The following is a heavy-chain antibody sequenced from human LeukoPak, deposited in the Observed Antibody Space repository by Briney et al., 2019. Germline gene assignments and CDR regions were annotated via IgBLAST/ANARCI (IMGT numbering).Heavy chain of an antibody. CDR3: ARYGGGTTVTTFDY. D-gene: IGHD4-17*01. V-gene: IGHV3-53*01. Sequence: GGSLRLSCAASGFTVSTNYMTWVRQAPGKGLDWVSIINTGGYTYYIDSVKGRFTISRDKSKNTLYLQMTFLNVEDTAVYYCARYGGGTTVTTFDYWGQGTLVTVSS. CDR1: GFTVSTNY. J-gene: IGHJ4*02. CDR2: INTGGYT.